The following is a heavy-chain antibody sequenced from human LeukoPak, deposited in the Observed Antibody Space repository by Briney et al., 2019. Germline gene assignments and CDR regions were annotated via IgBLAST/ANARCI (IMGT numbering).Heavy chain of an antibody. CDR3: AKDLHYYDSSGSPFDY. J-gene: IGHJ4*02. V-gene: IGHV3-30*18. CDR2: ISYDGSNK. D-gene: IGHD3-22*01. CDR1: GFTFSSYG. Sequence: GRSLRLSCAASGFTFSSYGMHWVRQAPGKGLEWVAVISYDGSNKYYADSVKGRFTISRDNSKNTLYLQMNSLRAEDTAVYYCAKDLHYYDSSGSPFDYWGQGTLVTVSS.